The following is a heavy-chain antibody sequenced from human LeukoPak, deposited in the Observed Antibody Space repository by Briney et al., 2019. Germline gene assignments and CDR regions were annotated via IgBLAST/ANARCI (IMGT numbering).Heavy chain of an antibody. CDR1: GGSISSSSYY. V-gene: IGHV4-39*01. D-gene: IGHD2-15*01. CDR2: IYYSGST. CDR3: ARYPYDCSGGSCYPDAFDI. Sequence: SETLSLTCTVSGGSISSSSYYWGWIRQPPGKGLEWIGSIYYSGSTYYNPSPKSRVTISVDTSKNQFSLKLSSVTAADTAVYYCARYPYDCSGGSCYPDAFDIWGQGTMVTVSS. J-gene: IGHJ3*02.